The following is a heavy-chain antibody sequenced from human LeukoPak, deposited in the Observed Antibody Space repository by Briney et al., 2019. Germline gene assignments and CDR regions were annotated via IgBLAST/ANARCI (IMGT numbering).Heavy chain of an antibody. CDR2: MYYTGTS. D-gene: IGHD4-17*01. V-gene: IGHV4-39*02. CDR1: GDSVRNRLYY. J-gene: IGHJ4*02. CDR3: ATYGSAAFFDN. Sequence: SETLSLTCSVSGDSVRNRLYYWGWVRQTPGEGLEWIGSMYYTGTSYYNPSLRSRVTISVDTSKNHFSLRLTALTAIDTAIYYCATYGSAAFFDNWGQGTLVTVSS.